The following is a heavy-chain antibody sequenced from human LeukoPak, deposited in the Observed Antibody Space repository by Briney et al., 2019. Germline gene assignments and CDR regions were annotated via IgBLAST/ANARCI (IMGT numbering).Heavy chain of an antibody. D-gene: IGHD4-17*01. CDR2: INPNSGGT. V-gene: IGHV1-2*02. CDR1: GYTFTGYY. J-gene: IGHJ4*02. CDR3: ARTTGRYGVNDY. Sequence: ASVKVSCKASGYTFTGYYMHWVGQAPGQGLEWMGWINPNSGGTTYAQKFQGRVTLTRDPSISTAYMEPSRLRSADPAVYYCARTTGRYGVNDYWGQGTLVTVSS.